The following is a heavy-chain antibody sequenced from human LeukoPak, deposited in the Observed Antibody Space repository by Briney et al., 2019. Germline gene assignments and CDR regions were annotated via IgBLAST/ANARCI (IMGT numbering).Heavy chain of an antibody. Sequence: ASVKVSCKASGYTFTSYAMHWVRQAPGQRLEWMGWINAGNGNTKYSQKFQGRVTITRDTSASTAYMELSSLRSEDTAVYYCARVHYDSSGYPNDAFDIWGQGTMVTVSS. V-gene: IGHV1-3*01. CDR2: INAGNGNT. D-gene: IGHD3-22*01. J-gene: IGHJ3*02. CDR3: ARVHYDSSGYPNDAFDI. CDR1: GYTFTSYA.